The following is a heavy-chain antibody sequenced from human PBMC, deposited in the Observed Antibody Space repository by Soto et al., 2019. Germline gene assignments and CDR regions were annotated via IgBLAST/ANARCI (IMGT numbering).Heavy chain of an antibody. Sequence: EVQLVESGGDLVQPGGSLKLSCAGLGFNFSDSALHWVRQPSGKGLEWVGRIRSRAKKYATSYATPVQGRFNLSRDDSKNTAFLQMNSLRDDDTGVYFCCGRGGDSLQDIWGQGTLVTVSS. V-gene: IGHV3-73*01. D-gene: IGHD4-17*01. CDR1: GFNFSDSA. CDR2: IRSRAKKYAT. J-gene: IGHJ4*02. CDR3: CGRGGDSLQDI.